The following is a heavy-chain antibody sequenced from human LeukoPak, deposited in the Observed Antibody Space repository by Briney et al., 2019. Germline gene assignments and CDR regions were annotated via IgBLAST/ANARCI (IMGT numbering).Heavy chain of an antibody. Sequence: GGSLRLSCAASGFTFSSYSMNWVRQVPGKGLEWVSSISSSSSYIYYADSVKGRFTISRDNAKNSLYLQMNSLRAEDTAVYYCARGSGGYFPYWGQGTLVTVSS. J-gene: IGHJ4*02. V-gene: IGHV3-21*01. CDR3: ARGSGGYFPY. CDR1: GFTFSSYS. CDR2: ISSSSSYI. D-gene: IGHD3-22*01.